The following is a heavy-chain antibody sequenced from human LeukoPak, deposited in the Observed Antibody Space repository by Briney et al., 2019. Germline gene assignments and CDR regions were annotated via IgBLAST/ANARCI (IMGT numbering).Heavy chain of an antibody. Sequence: PGGSLRLSCAASGFTVSSNYMSWVRQAPGKGLEWVSVIYSGGSTYYADSVKGRFTISRDNSKNTLYLQMNSLRTDDTAVYYCATGRGSGWYAFHFDYWGQGTLVTVSS. V-gene: IGHV3-66*01. J-gene: IGHJ4*02. CDR1: GFTVSSNY. CDR2: IYSGGST. D-gene: IGHD6-19*01. CDR3: ATGRGSGWYAFHFDY.